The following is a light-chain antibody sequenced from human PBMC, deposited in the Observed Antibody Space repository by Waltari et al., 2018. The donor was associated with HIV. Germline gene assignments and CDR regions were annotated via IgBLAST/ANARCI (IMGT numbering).Light chain of an antibody. CDR1: QRISSS. V-gene: IGKV1-8*01. Sequence: AIRMTQSPSSFSASTGDRVTITCRASQRISSSLAWYHQKPGKAPNLLFYATYTLQSGVPSRFSGSGSGTDFTLTISYLQSEDFATYFCQQYYSYPFTFGPGTKVDIK. CDR3: QQYYSYPFT. J-gene: IGKJ3*01. CDR2: ATY.